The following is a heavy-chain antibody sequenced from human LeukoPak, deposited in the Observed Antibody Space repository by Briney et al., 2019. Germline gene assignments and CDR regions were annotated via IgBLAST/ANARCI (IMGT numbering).Heavy chain of an antibody. V-gene: IGHV4-4*08. Sequence: PSETLSLTSTVSGGSISSYYGSWIRQPPGKGLEWIWRIYTSGSTTYNPCLKSRVTTSVDTSKHHFCLKLSSVTAADTAVYYCARDRDYGDSFAYWGEGTLVTVS. CDR1: GGSISSYY. D-gene: IGHD4-17*01. CDR3: ARDRDYGDSFAY. J-gene: IGHJ4*02. CDR2: IYTSGST.